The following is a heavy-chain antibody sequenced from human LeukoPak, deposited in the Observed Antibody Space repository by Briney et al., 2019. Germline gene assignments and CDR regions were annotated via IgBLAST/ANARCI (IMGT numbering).Heavy chain of an antibody. Sequence: SETPSLTCAVYGGSFSGYYWSWIRQPPGKGLEWIGEINHSGSTNYNPSLKSRVTISVDTSKNQFSLKLSSVTAADTAVYYCARGSGDIVVVPAAIQNWFDPWGQGTLVTVSS. CDR3: ARGSGDIVVVPAAIQNWFDP. D-gene: IGHD2-2*01. CDR1: GGSFSGYY. CDR2: INHSGST. J-gene: IGHJ5*02. V-gene: IGHV4-34*01.